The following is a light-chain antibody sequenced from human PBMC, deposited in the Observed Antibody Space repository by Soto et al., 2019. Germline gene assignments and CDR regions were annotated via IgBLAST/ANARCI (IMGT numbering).Light chain of an antibody. V-gene: IGKV3-20*01. CDR3: QQYGTSPLMYT. J-gene: IGKJ2*01. Sequence: IVLTQSPGTLSLSPGERATLSCRASQSVTSNYLAWYQQRPGQAPRLLIYGASIRATGVPDRFSGSGSGTDFTLTITRLEPEDFAVYYCQQYGTSPLMYTFGQGTKLDIK. CDR2: GAS. CDR1: QSVTSNY.